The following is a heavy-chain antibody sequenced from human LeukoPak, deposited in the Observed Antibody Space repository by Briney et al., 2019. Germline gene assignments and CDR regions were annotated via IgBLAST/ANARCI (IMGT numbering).Heavy chain of an antibody. D-gene: IGHD6-6*01. CDR2: ISGSGGST. V-gene: IGHV3-23*01. Sequence: GGSLRLSCAASGFTFSSYAMSWVRQAPGKGLEWVSAISGSGGSTYYADSVKGRFTISRDNAKNSLYLQMNSLRAEDTAVYYCAREVKGIAARQSPRGLIDYWGQGTLVTVSS. J-gene: IGHJ4*02. CDR1: GFTFSSYA. CDR3: AREVKGIAARQSPRGLIDY.